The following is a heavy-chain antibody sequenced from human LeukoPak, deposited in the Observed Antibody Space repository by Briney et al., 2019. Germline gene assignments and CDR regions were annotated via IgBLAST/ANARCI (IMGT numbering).Heavy chain of an antibody. Sequence: PGGSLRLSCAASAFTFSNYAMHWFRQAPGKGLEYVSAISSNGGSTYYANSVKGRFTISRDNSKNTLYLQMGSLRAEDMAVYYCARGLRLKELAYCGGDCLDYWGQGTLVTVSS. CDR2: ISSNGGST. V-gene: IGHV3-64*01. D-gene: IGHD2-21*02. J-gene: IGHJ4*02. CDR3: ARGLRLKELAYCGGDCLDY. CDR1: AFTFSNYA.